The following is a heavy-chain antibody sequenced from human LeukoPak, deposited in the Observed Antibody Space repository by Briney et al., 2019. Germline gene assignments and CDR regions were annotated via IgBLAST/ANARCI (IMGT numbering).Heavy chain of an antibody. CDR3: AKVTGSGSQR. CDR2: IRYDGSNE. V-gene: IGHV3-30*02. D-gene: IGHD3-10*01. CDR1: GFTFSSYA. J-gene: IGHJ4*02. Sequence: GGSLRLSCAASGFTFSSYAMHWVRQAPGKGLEWVAFIRYDGSNEYYADSVKGRFTISRDNSKNTLYLQLNSLKAEDTAVYYCAKVTGSGSQRWGQGTLVTVSS.